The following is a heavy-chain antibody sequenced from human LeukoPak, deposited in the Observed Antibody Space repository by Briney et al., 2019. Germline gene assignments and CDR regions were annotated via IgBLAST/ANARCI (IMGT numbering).Heavy chain of an antibody. J-gene: IGHJ6*03. CDR3: ARVHGSGSYPIPYYYYYYMDV. Sequence: GASVKVSCTASGYTFTSYDINWVRQATGQGLEWMGWMNPNSGNTGYAQKFQGRVTMTRNTSISTAYMELSSLRSEDTAVYYCARVHGSGSYPIPYYYYYYMDVWGKGTTVTVSS. CDR1: GYTFTSYD. V-gene: IGHV1-8*01. D-gene: IGHD3-10*01. CDR2: MNPNSGNT.